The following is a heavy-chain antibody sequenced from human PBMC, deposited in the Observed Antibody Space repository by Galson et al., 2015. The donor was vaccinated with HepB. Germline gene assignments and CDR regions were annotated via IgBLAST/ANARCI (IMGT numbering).Heavy chain of an antibody. J-gene: IGHJ3*02. CDR3: AKDFNRIYYDSSGDHDAFDI. V-gene: IGHV3-23*01. D-gene: IGHD3-22*01. CDR2: ISGSGGST. CDR1: GFTFSSYA. Sequence: SLRLSCAASGFTFSSYAMSWVRQAPGKGLEWVSAISGSGGSTYYADSVKGRFTISRDNSKNTLYLQMNSLRAEDTAVYYCAKDFNRIYYDSSGDHDAFDIWGQGTMVTVSS.